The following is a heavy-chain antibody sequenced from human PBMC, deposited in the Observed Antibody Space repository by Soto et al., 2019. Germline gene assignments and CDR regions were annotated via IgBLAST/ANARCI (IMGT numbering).Heavy chain of an antibody. V-gene: IGHV1-69*01. CDR2: IIPIFGTP. CDR3: AREYRSSSGRFDN. D-gene: IGHD6-6*01. J-gene: IGHJ4*02. CDR1: GGSFSSYD. Sequence: QVQLVQSGAEVKKPGSSVKVSCKASGGSFSSYDISWVRQAPGQGLEWMGGIIPIFGTPTYAQKFQGRVTITADESTSTAYMELSSLRSEDTAVYYCAREYRSSSGRFDNWGQGTLVTVSS.